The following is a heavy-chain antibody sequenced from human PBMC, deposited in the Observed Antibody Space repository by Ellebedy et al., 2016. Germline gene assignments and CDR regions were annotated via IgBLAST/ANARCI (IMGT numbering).Heavy chain of an antibody. D-gene: IGHD6-6*01. Sequence: GESLKISXVASGFTFGNFFMSWVRQAPGKGLEWVSLIYSGGDTSYADSVKGRFTISRDSSRNTLYLQMNSLRAEDTAVYYCAPRAIAAPKWGQGTLVTVSS. CDR2: IYSGGDT. CDR3: APRAIAAPK. J-gene: IGHJ4*02. V-gene: IGHV3-53*01. CDR1: GFTFGNFF.